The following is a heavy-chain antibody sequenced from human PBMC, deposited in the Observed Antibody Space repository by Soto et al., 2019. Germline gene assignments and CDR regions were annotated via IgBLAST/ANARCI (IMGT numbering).Heavy chain of an antibody. CDR1: GYTFTGYA. Sequence: SVKVSCKASGYTFTGYAMHWVRQAPGQGLEWMGGIFPIFGTANYAQKFQGRVTITADESTSTAYMELSSLRSEDTAVYYCAREVNYYDSSGCPANGPSLLHYFDYWGQGTLVTVST. V-gene: IGHV1-69*13. D-gene: IGHD3-22*01. J-gene: IGHJ4*02. CDR2: IFPIFGTA. CDR3: AREVNYYDSSGCPANGPSLLHYFDY.